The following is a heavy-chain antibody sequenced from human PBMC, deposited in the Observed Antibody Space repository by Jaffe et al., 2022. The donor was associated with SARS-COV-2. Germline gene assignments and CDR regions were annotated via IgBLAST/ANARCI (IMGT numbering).Heavy chain of an antibody. CDR3: ARLARLVVTATKNWFDP. Sequence: QLQLQESGPGLVKPSETLSLTCTVSGGSISSSSYYWGWIRQPPGKGLEWIGSIYYSGSTYYNPSLKSRVTISVDTSKNQFSLKLSSVTAADTAVYYCARLARLVVTATKNWFDPWGQGTLVTVSS. CDR2: IYYSGST. D-gene: IGHD2-21*02. CDR1: GGSISSSSYY. V-gene: IGHV4-39*01. J-gene: IGHJ5*02.